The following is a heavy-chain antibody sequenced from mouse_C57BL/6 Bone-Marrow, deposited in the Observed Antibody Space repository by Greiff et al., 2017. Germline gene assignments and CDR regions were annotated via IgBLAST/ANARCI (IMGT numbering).Heavy chain of an antibody. CDR2: INPSTGGT. V-gene: IGHV1-42*01. J-gene: IGHJ2*01. CDR1: GYSFTGYY. CDR3: ANLDY. Sequence: VQLQQSGPELVKPGASVKISCKASGYSFTGYYMNWVKQSPEKSLEWIGEINPSTGGTTYNQKFKAKATLTVDKSSGTAYMQLKSLTSEDSAVYYCANLDYWGQGTTLTVSS.